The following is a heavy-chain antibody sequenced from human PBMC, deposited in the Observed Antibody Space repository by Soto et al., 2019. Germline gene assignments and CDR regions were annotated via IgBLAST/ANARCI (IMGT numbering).Heavy chain of an antibody. D-gene: IGHD1-26*01. CDR1: GGSLNDYF. J-gene: IGHJ4*02. Sequence: SETLSLTCTVSGGSLNDYFWSWVRQPPGKGLEWIGYIFYNGSTNYNPSLRSRLTISLDTSKDQFSLRLSSVTAADTALYFCARLRSRQGSQGLDCWGQGTLVTVSS. CDR2: IFYNGST. V-gene: IGHV4-59*01. CDR3: ARLRSRQGSQGLDC.